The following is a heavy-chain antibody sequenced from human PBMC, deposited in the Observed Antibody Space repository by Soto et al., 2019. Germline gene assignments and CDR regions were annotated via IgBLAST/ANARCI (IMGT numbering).Heavy chain of an antibody. V-gene: IGHV4-59*01. CDR1: GGSISSYY. D-gene: IGHD3-22*01. J-gene: IGHJ2*01. Sequence: QVQLQESGPGLVKPSETLSLTCTVSGGSISSYYWSWIRQPPGKGLEWIGYIYYSGRTNYNPSLXGRVTISVATXXNXCXXKLSSVTAADTAVYYCAREADYYDSSGYYYPYFDLWGRGTLVTVSS. CDR3: AREADYYDSSGYYYPYFDL. CDR2: IYYSGRT.